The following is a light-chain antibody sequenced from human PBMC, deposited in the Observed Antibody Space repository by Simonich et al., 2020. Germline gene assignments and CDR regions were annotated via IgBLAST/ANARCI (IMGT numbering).Light chain of an antibody. Sequence: DIVMTQSPDSLAVSLGERATIHCKSSQSVFYSSNNKNYLAWYQQKPGQPPKLLIYWASTRESGCPDRFSGSGSGTDFPLTISSLQAEDVAVYYCQQYYSTPYTFGQGTKLEIK. CDR1: QSVFYSSNNKNY. CDR3: QQYYSTPYT. CDR2: WAS. V-gene: IGKV4-1*01. J-gene: IGKJ2*01.